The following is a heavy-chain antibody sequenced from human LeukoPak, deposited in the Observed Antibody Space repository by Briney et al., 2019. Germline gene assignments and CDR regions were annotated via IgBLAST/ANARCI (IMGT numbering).Heavy chain of an antibody. CDR2: IYTSGST. Sequence: PSETLSLTCTVSGGSISSYYWSWIRQPAGKGLEWIGRIYTSGSTNYNPSLKSRVTMSVDTSKNQFSLKLSSVTAADTAVYYCARVVAAAGTDYYGMDVWGQGTTVTVSS. V-gene: IGHV4-4*07. CDR3: ARVVAAAGTDYYGMDV. CDR1: GGSISSYY. J-gene: IGHJ6*02. D-gene: IGHD6-13*01.